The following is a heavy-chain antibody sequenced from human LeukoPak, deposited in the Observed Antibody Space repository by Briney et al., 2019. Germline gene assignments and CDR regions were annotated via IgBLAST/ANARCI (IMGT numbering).Heavy chain of an antibody. D-gene: IGHD2-2*01. CDR2: INPSGGST. CDR1: GYTFTSYY. CDR3: ARDAFMRGASTSCYSS. V-gene: IGHV1-46*01. Sequence: ASVKVSCKASGYTFTSYYMHWVRQAPGQGLECMGIINPSGGSTSYAQKFQGRVTMTRDTSTSTVYMELSSLRSEDTAVYYCARDAFMRGASTSCYSSWGQGTLVTVSS. J-gene: IGHJ5*02.